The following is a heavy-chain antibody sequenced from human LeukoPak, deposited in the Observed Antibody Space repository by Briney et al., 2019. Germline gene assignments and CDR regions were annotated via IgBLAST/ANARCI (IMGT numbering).Heavy chain of an antibody. V-gene: IGHV3-30-3*01. CDR3: ASVELTYYYDSSGYS. D-gene: IGHD3-22*01. CDR1: GFTFSSYA. J-gene: IGHJ4*02. Sequence: PGRSLRLSCAASGFTFSSYAMHWVRQAPGKGLEWVAVISYDGSNKYYADSVKGRFTISRDNSKNTLYLQMNSLRAEDTAVYYCASVELTYYYDSSGYSWGQGTLVTVSS. CDR2: ISYDGSNK.